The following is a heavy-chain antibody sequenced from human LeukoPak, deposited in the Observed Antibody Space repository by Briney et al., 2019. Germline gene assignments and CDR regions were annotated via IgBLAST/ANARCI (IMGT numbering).Heavy chain of an antibody. D-gene: IGHD1-26*01. Sequence: GGSLRLSCVASGFTMRTYGMSWVRQAPGKGLEWVSGTPSGGDNTYYADSVKGRFTISRDNSKNTLYLQMNSLRAEDTAVYYCAKEIRIVGATGRRYNDYWGQGTLVTVSS. V-gene: IGHV3-23*01. CDR1: GFTMRTYG. J-gene: IGHJ4*02. CDR2: TPSGGDNT. CDR3: AKEIRIVGATGRRYNDY.